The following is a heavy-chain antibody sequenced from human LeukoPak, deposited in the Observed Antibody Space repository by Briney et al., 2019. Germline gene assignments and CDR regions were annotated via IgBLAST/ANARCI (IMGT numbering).Heavy chain of an antibody. J-gene: IGHJ3*02. Sequence: GGSLRLSCAASGFTFISYAMSWVRQAPVKGLEWVSIISGSGGSTYYADSVKGRFTISRGNSKNTLYLQMNSLRAEDTALYYCARESTRDDAFDIWGQGTMVTVSS. V-gene: IGHV3-23*01. CDR1: GFTFISYA. CDR2: ISGSGGST. CDR3: ARESTRDDAFDI.